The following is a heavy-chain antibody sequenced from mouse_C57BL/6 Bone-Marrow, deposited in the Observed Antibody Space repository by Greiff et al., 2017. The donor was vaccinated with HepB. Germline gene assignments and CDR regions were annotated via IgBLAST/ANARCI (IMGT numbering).Heavy chain of an antibody. CDR2: ISGGGGNT. J-gene: IGHJ2*01. CDR3: ARQDYYGSSYDY. Sequence: EVMLVESGGGLVKPGGSLKLSCAASGFTFSSYTMSWVRQTPEKRLEWVATISGGGGNTYYPDSVKGRFTISRDNAKNTLYLHMSSLRSEDTALYYCARQDYYGSSYDYWGQGTTLTVSS. D-gene: IGHD1-1*01. V-gene: IGHV5-9*01. CDR1: GFTFSSYT.